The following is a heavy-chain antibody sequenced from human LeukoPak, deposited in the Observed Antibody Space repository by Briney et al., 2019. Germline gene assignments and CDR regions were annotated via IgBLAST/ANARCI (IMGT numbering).Heavy chain of an antibody. CDR1: GFTFSDYY. D-gene: IGHD5-24*01. V-gene: IGHV3-11*01. CDR3: ARQLKQRWLQPPGGMDV. J-gene: IGHJ6*02. Sequence: GGSLRLSCAASGFTFSDYYMSWIRQAPGRGLEWVSYISSSGSTIYYADSVKGRFTISRDNAKNSLYLQMNSLRAEDTAVYYCARQLKQRWLQPPGGMDVWGQGTTVTVSS. CDR2: ISSSGSTI.